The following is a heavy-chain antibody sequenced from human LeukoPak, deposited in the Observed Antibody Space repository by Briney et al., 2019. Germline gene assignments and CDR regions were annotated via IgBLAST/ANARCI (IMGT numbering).Heavy chain of an antibody. V-gene: IGHV4-34*01. J-gene: IGHJ4*02. CDR2: INHSGGT. CDR1: GGSFSGYY. D-gene: IGHD2-2*01. Sequence: SETLSLTCAIYGGSFSGYYWSWIRQPPGKGLEWIGEINHSGGTYYNPSLKSRATISVDTSKNQFSLKLNSVTAADTAVYYCARGEPAYCSSNSCSYDYWGQGTLVTVSS. CDR3: ARGEPAYCSSNSCSYDY.